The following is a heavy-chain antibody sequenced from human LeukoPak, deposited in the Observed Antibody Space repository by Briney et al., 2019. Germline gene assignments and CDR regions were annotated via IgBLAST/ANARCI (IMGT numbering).Heavy chain of an antibody. Sequence: SRRLSCAASGFTFDDYATHWVRQARGEGLEWVSGISGNSGSIGYDDSVKGRFTISRDNAKNSLYLQMNSLRAEDTDLYYCAKVSGEKYYFDYWGQGTLVTVSS. J-gene: IGHJ4*02. CDR3: AKVSGEKYYFDY. D-gene: IGHD2-15*01. CDR2: ISGNSGSI. CDR1: GFTFDDYA. V-gene: IGHV3-9*01.